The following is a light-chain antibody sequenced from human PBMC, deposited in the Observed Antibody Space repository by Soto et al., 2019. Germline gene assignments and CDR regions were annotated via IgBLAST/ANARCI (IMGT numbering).Light chain of an antibody. CDR1: SSNIGNND. V-gene: IGLV1-51*01. CDR2: DSN. J-gene: IGLJ2*01. CDR3: GTWDNSLSAGV. Sequence: QSVLTQPPSLSAAPGQKVTISCSGSSSNIGNNDVSWYQQLPGTAPKLIIYDSNKRPSGIPDRFSGSKSGTSATLGITGLQTGDEADDYCGTWDNSLSAGVFGGGTKLTVL.